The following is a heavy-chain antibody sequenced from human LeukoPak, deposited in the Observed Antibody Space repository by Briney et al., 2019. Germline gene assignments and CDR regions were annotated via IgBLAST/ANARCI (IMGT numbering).Heavy chain of an antibody. CDR3: ARYSGFYYYYYMDV. Sequence: SGTLSLTCAVYGGSFSGYYWSWIRQPPGKGLEWIGEINHSGSTNYNPSLKSRVTISVDTSKNQFPLKLSSVTAADTAVYYCARYSGFYYYYYMDVWGKGTTVTVSS. J-gene: IGHJ6*03. CDR1: GGSFSGYY. CDR2: INHSGST. D-gene: IGHD2-21*01. V-gene: IGHV4-34*01.